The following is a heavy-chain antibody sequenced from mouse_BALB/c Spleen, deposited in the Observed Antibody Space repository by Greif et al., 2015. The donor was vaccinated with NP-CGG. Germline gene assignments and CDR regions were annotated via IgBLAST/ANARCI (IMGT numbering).Heavy chain of an antibody. CDR3: ARRSRGIMDY. D-gene: IGHD1-1*01. Sequence: EVKLVESGGGLVQPGGSLNLSCAASGFDFSRYWMSWARQAPGKGQEWIGEINPGSSTINYTPSLKDKFIISRDNAKNTLYLQMSKVRSEDTALYYCARRSRGIMDYWGQGTSVTVSS. CDR2: INPGSSTI. CDR1: GFDFSRYW. V-gene: IGHV4-2*02. J-gene: IGHJ4*01.